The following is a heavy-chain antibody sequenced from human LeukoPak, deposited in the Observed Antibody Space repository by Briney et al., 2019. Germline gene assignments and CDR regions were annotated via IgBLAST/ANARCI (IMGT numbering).Heavy chain of an antibody. CDR3: AREKIRPLWGGAFDI. Sequence: ASVKVSCKASGYTFAGYYMHWVRQAPGQGLEWMGRINPNSGGTNYAQKFQGRVTMTRDTSISTAYMELSRLRSDDTAVYYCAREKIRPLWGGAFDIWGQGTMVTVSS. V-gene: IGHV1-2*06. J-gene: IGHJ3*02. CDR1: GYTFAGYY. CDR2: INPNSGGT. D-gene: IGHD2-21*01.